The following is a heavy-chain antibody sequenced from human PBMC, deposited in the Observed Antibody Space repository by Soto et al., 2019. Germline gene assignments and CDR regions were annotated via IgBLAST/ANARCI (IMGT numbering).Heavy chain of an antibody. D-gene: IGHD5-18*01. CDR1: GFTFSRYW. CDR2: IKQDGSEK. J-gene: IGHJ4*02. CDR3: ASSNYGYRDY. V-gene: IGHV3-7*02. Sequence: EVQLVESGGGLVQPGGSLTLSCAASGFTFSRYWMSWVRQAPGKGLEWVANIKQDGSEKYYVDSVKGRFTISRDNAANSLYLRMNSLRAEDTALYHCASSNYGYRDYWGQGTLVTVSS.